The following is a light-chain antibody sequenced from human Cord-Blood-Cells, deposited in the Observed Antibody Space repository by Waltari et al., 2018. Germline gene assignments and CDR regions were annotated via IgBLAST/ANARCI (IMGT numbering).Light chain of an antibody. V-gene: IGLV2-14*01. CDR2: EVS. J-gene: IGLJ1*01. Sequence: QSALTQPASVSGSPGQSITISCTGTSSDVGGYNCVSWYQQHPGKAPKLMIYEVSNRPSGVSNRFSGSKSGNTASLTISGLQAEDEADYYCSSYTSSSTPLYVFGTGTKVTVL. CDR1: SSDVGGYNC. CDR3: SSYTSSSTPLYV.